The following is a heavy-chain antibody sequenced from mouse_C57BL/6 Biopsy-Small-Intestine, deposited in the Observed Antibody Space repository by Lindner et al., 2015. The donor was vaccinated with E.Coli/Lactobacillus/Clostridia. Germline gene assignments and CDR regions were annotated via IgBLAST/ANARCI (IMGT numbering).Heavy chain of an antibody. Sequence: VQLQESGAELAKPGASVKLSCKASGYTFTNYWMRWVKQRPGQGLEWIGFINPSDIYTKYNQKFKDKATLTADKSSSTAYMQLSSLTYEDSAVYYCARTGNFAYFDYWGQGTSLTVSS. D-gene: IGHD2-1*01. CDR2: INPSDIYT. CDR1: GYTFTNYW. V-gene: IGHV1-7*01. J-gene: IGHJ2*02. CDR3: ARTGNFAYFDY.